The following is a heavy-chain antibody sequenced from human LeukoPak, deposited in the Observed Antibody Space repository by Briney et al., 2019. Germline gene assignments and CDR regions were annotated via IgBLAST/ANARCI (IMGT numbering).Heavy chain of an antibody. CDR1: GYTVTGYY. Sequence: ASVKVSCKGSGYTVTGYYMHWVRQAPGQGLEWMGWIKPKSGGTNYAQKFQGRVTMTRDTSISTAYMELSKLTSDDTAVYYCARDDDGMDVWGQGTTVIVSS. V-gene: IGHV1-2*02. J-gene: IGHJ6*02. CDR2: IKPKSGGT. CDR3: ARDDDGMDV.